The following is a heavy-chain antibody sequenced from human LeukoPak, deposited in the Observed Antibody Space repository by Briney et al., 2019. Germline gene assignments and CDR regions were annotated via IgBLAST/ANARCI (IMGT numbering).Heavy chain of an antibody. CDR1: GFTFSSYA. Sequence: GSLRLSCAASGFTFSSYAMHWVRQAPGKGLEWVAVISYDGSNKYYADSVKGRFTISRDNFKNTLYLQMNSLRAEDTAVYYCARDLRAVPAAKPTYIDWNRFDPWGQGTLVTVSS. D-gene: IGHD2-2*01. CDR3: ARDLRAVPAAKPTYIDWNRFDP. CDR2: ISYDGSNK. J-gene: IGHJ5*02. V-gene: IGHV3-30-3*01.